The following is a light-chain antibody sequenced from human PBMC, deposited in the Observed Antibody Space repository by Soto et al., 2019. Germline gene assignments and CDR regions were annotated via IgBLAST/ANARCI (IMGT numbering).Light chain of an antibody. V-gene: IGKV3-20*01. CDR1: RSVSSNY. Sequence: EVVMTQSPGTLSLSPGETATLSCRASRSVSSNYLAWYQQRPGQAPRLLIYGASSRATGIPDRFSGSGSGTDFTLTISRLEPEDFAVYYCHQYGSSAWTFGQGTKV. J-gene: IGKJ1*01. CDR3: HQYGSSAWT. CDR2: GAS.